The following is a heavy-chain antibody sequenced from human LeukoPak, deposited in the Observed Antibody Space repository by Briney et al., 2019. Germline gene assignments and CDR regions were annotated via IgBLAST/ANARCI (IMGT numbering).Heavy chain of an antibody. D-gene: IGHD2-2*01. Sequence: SETLSLTCTVSGGSISSYYWSWIRQPPGKGLEWIGYIYYSGSTNYNPSLKSRVTISVDTSKNQFSLKLSSVTAADTAVYYCASKVYCSGTSCYGEHWGQGTLVTVSS. V-gene: IGHV4-59*01. CDR3: ASKVYCSGTSCYGEH. CDR2: IYYSGST. CDR1: GGSISSYY. J-gene: IGHJ1*01.